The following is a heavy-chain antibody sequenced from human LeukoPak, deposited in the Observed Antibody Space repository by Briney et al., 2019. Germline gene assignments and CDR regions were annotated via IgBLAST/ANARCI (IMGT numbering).Heavy chain of an antibody. D-gene: IGHD6-13*01. V-gene: IGHV1-69*06. CDR1: GGTFSSYA. CDR3: ASGNSSSWYYYYYYMDV. CDR2: IIPIFGTA. J-gene: IGHJ6*03. Sequence: SVKVSCKASGGTFSSYAISWVRQAPGQGLEWMGGIIPIFGTANYAQKFQGRVTITADKSTSTAYMELSSLRSEDTAVYYCASGNSSSWYYYYYYMDVWGKGTTVTVSS.